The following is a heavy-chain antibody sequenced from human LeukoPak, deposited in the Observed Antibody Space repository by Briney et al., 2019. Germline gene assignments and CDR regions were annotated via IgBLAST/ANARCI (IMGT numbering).Heavy chain of an antibody. V-gene: IGHV3-23*01. Sequence: GGTLRLSCAASGFTFSSYGMSWVRQAPGKGLEWVSGIGGSGATTSYVDSVKGRFTISRDNSKNTLYLQMNSLRAEDTAIYYCAKDWGFITMFSDWGQGTLVTVYS. CDR2: IGGSGATT. J-gene: IGHJ4*02. CDR1: GFTFSSYG. D-gene: IGHD3-10*02. CDR3: AKDWGFITMFSD.